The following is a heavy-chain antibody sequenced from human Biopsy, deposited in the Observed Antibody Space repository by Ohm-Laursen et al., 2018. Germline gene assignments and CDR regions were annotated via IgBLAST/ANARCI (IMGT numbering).Heavy chain of an antibody. CDR1: GFSFSSYW. Sequence: SLRLSCTASGFSFSSYWMHWVRQDPGKGLVWVSRINIDGSTTRYADSVKGRFTISRDNAKNSLYLHMNSLRTEDSAFYYCARDTGTMVRGVLYQWGQGTQVTVSS. CDR3: ARDTGTMVRGVLYQ. J-gene: IGHJ4*02. D-gene: IGHD3-10*01. V-gene: IGHV3-74*01. CDR2: INIDGSTT.